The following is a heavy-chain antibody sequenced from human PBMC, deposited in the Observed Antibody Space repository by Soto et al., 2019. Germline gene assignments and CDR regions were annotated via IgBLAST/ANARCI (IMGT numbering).Heavy chain of an antibody. CDR2: ISYDGRNE. CDR3: ARDGCPNGVCFNDY. Sequence: QVKLVESGVGVVQPGRSLRLSCAASGFSFSSYAMHWVRQAPGKGLEWLSFISYDGRNEYYADSVKVRFTVSRDSSQNTLYLQINTLNPEDTAVYYCARDGCPNGVCFNDYWGQGTLVTVSP. D-gene: IGHD2-8*01. CDR1: GFSFSSYA. V-gene: IGHV3-30*04. J-gene: IGHJ4*02.